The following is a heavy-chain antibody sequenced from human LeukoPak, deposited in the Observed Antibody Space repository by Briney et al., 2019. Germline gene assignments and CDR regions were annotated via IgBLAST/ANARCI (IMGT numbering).Heavy chain of an antibody. J-gene: IGHJ4*02. CDR3: ARDLDYYDSSGYYEKLAFDY. CDR1: GYTFTSVY. CDR2: MNPNSGNT. D-gene: IGHD3-22*01. Sequence: SCXASGYTFTSVYMHWGRQATGQGGEWMXWMNPNSGNTGYAQKFQGRVTMTRNTSISTAYMELSSLRSEDTAVYYCARDLDYYDSSGYYEKLAFDYWGQGTLVTVSS. V-gene: IGHV1-8*02.